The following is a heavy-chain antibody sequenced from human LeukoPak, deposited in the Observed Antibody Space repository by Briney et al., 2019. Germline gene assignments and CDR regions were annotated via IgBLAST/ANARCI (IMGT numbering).Heavy chain of an antibody. Sequence: GRSLRPSCAASGFTFSNYGMHWVRQAPGKGLEWVAVISYDGNNKFYADSVKGRFTISRDNSKNTLYLQMNSLRAEDTAVYYCANAWELFVIDYWGQGTLVTVSS. V-gene: IGHV3-30*18. CDR3: ANAWELFVIDY. J-gene: IGHJ4*02. D-gene: IGHD3-10*01. CDR1: GFTFSNYG. CDR2: ISYDGNNK.